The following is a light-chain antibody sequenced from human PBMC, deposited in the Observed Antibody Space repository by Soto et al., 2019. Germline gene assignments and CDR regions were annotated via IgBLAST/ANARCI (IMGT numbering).Light chain of an antibody. V-gene: IGKV3D-15*01. CDR3: QQYNTYST. J-gene: IGKJ5*01. CDR1: QSVGNN. Sequence: EIVLTQSPATLSLSPGERATLSCRASQSVGNNLAWYKQKPGQAPGLLIYEASTRATGIPARFSGSGSGTEFTLTIRSLKPDDFATYYCQQYNTYSTFGQGTRLEIK. CDR2: EAS.